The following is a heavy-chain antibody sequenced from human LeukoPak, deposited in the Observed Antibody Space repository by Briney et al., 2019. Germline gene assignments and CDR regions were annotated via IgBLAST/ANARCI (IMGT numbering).Heavy chain of an antibody. D-gene: IGHD1-14*01. CDR1: GFTFSSYA. CDR2: ISGSGDNT. J-gene: IGHJ4*03. Sequence: GGSLRLSCAASGFTFSSYAMNWVRQAPGKGLEWISSISGSGDNTYYADSVKGRFTISRDNSKNTLYLQMNSLRAEDTAVYYCAREGLDRGYFDYWGQGSLVTVSS. CDR3: AREGLDRGYFDY. V-gene: IGHV3-23*01.